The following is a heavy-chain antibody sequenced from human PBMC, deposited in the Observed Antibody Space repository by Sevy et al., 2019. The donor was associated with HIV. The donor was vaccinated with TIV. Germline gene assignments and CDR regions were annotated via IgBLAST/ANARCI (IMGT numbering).Heavy chain of an antibody. D-gene: IGHD3-10*01. CDR1: GFTFRNFW. J-gene: IGHJ6*02. Sequence: GGSLRLSCAVSGFTFRNFWMSWVRQAPGKGLEWVANIRQDGSEKYYVDSVRGRFTISRDNAKNSLFPEQNSLRADDTAIYYCAKSYFGSGTSYGMDLWGRGTTVTVSS. CDR2: IRQDGSEK. CDR3: AKSYFGSGTSYGMDL. V-gene: IGHV3-7*01.